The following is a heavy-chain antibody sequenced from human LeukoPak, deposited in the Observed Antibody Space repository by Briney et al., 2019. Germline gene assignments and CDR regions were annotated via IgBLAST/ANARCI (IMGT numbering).Heavy chain of an antibody. CDR1: GFTFSSYG. CDR3: ARDRGNYHFYNMDV. D-gene: IGHD3-16*02. Sequence: GGSLRLSCAASGFTFSSYGMHWVRQAPGKGLEWVANIKQDGSEKYYVDSVKGRFTISRDNSRNTFYLQMNSLRVEDSAVFYCARDRGNYHFYNMDVWGQGTTVTVSS. CDR2: IKQDGSEK. V-gene: IGHV3-7*01. J-gene: IGHJ6*02.